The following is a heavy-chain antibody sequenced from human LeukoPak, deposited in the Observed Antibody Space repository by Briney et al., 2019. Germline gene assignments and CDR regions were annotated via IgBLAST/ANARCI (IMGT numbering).Heavy chain of an antibody. D-gene: IGHD2-15*01. CDR1: GFTFSGFTFSDYY. Sequence: GGSLRLSCAASGFTFSGFTFSDYYMSWVRQAPGKGLEWSSYISNTASTTYYADSVKGRFTISRDNAKNSLFLQMNSLRAEDTAVYYCARVLRYCSGGKCYSGGLGYMDVWGKGTTVTISS. CDR2: ISNTASTT. J-gene: IGHJ6*03. V-gene: IGHV3-11*01. CDR3: ARVLRYCSGGKCYSGGLGYMDV.